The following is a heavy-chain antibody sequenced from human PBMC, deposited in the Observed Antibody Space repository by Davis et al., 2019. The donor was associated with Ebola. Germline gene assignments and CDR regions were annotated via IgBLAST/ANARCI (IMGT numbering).Heavy chain of an antibody. CDR3: VKDEQLWFGELLYRPDAFDI. Sequence: GESLKISCSASGFTFSSYAMHWVRQAPGKGLEYVSAISSNGGSTYYADSVKGRFTISRDNSKNTLYLQMSSLIAEDTAVYYCVKDEQLWFGELLYRPDAFDIWGQGTMVTVSS. J-gene: IGHJ3*02. V-gene: IGHV3-64D*06. CDR2: ISSNGGST. D-gene: IGHD3-10*01. CDR1: GFTFSSYA.